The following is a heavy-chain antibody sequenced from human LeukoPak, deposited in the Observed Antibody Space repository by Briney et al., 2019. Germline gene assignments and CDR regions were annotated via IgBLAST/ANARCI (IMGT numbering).Heavy chain of an antibody. Sequence: ASVKVSCKASGYTFTSYAMNWVRQAPGQGLEWMGWINTNTGNPTYAQGFTGRFVFSLDTSVSTAYLQISSLKAADTAIYYCGRGVLVGATQNWLDPWGQGTRVTVSS. V-gene: IGHV7-4-1*02. CDR1: GYTFTSYA. D-gene: IGHD1-26*01. CDR2: INTNTGNP. J-gene: IGHJ5*02. CDR3: GRGVLVGATQNWLDP.